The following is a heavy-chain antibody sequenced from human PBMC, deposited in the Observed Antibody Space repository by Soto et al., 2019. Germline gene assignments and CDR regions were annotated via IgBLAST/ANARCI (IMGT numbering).Heavy chain of an antibody. J-gene: IGHJ1*01. CDR1: GFSFIDYS. Sequence: ASVKVSCKASGFSFIDYSILWVRQAPGQSLEWLGWINAGNGNTKYSHKFQDRVTITSDTSATTTYMELRSLRSEDTAVFYCARSDKKTGQPVCWGQGTLVTVSS. V-gene: IGHV1-3*01. CDR2: INAGNGNT. CDR3: ARSDKKTGQPVC.